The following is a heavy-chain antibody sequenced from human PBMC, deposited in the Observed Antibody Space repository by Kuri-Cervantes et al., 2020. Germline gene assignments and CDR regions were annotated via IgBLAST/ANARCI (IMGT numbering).Heavy chain of an antibody. V-gene: IGHV3-30-3*01. CDR3: ARDPTRSYSSTRYFDY. CDR1: GFTFSSYA. D-gene: IGHD6-13*01. J-gene: IGHJ4*02. CDR2: ISYDGSNK. Sequence: GESLKISCAASGFTFSSYAMHWVRQAPGKGLEWVALISYDGSNKYYADSVKGRFTISRDNSKNTLYLQVNSLRAEDTAVYYCARDPTRSYSSTRYFDYWGQGTLVTVSS.